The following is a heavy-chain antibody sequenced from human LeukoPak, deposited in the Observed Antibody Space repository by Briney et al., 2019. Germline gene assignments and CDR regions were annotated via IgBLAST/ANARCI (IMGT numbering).Heavy chain of an antibody. CDR3: ARDRVTMVRGVSYYYGMDV. J-gene: IGHJ6*04. V-gene: IGHV4-38-2*02. Sequence: SETLSLTCAVSVYSISSGYYWGWIRQPPGKGLEWIGSIYHSGSTYYNPSLKSRVTISVDTSKNQFSLKLSSVTAADTAVYYCARDRVTMVRGVSYYYGMDVWGKGTTVTVSS. CDR2: IYHSGST. D-gene: IGHD3-10*01. CDR1: VYSISSGYY.